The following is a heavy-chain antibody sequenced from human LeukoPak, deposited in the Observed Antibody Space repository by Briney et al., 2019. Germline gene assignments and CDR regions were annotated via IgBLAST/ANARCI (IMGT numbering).Heavy chain of an antibody. CDR2: IRYDGSNK. V-gene: IGHV3-30*02. J-gene: IGHJ4*02. Sequence: GGSLRLSCAASGFTFSSYGMHWVRQAPGKGLEWVAFIRYDGSNKYYADSVKGRFTISRDNSRNTLYLQMNSLRAEDTAVYYCAKDGGSSSWYGNHYFDYWGQGTLVTVSS. D-gene: IGHD6-13*01. CDR1: GFTFSSYG. CDR3: AKDGGSSSWYGNHYFDY.